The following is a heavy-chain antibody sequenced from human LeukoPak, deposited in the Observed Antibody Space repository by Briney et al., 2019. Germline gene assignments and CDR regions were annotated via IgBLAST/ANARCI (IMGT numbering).Heavy chain of an antibody. CDR1: GGSISSSSYY. J-gene: IGHJ4*02. CDR2: IYYSGST. D-gene: IGHD6-13*01. CDR3: ATQGWQQLAPFDY. Sequence: SETLSLTCTVSGGSISSSSYYWGWIRQPPGKGLEWIGSIYYSGSTYYNPSLKSRVTISVDTSKNQFSLKLSSVTAADTAVYYCATQGWQQLAPFDYWGQGTLVTVSS. V-gene: IGHV4-39*07.